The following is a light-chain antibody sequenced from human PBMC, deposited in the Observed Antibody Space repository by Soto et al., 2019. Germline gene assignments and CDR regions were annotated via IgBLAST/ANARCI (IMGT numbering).Light chain of an antibody. Sequence: EIVLTQSPATLSLSPGERATLSCRASQSVSSYLAWDQQKPGQAPRLLIYDASNRATGIPARFSGSGSGTDFTLTISSLEREDFAVYYCQQRSNWPLFGGGTKVEIK. J-gene: IGKJ4*01. CDR1: QSVSSY. V-gene: IGKV3-11*01. CDR2: DAS. CDR3: QQRSNWPL.